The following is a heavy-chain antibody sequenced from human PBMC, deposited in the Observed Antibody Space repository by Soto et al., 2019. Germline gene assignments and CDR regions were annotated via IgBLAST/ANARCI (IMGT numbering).Heavy chain of an antibody. Sequence: SETLSLTCNISGDSMSSSFYWGWIRQPPGKGLEWIGSISYRGSTYYNPSLKSRVTISVDTSKNQFSLRLRSLTAADTAVFYCACQLRHVVAVTAIGGGLDHLGQGHVVT. V-gene: IGHV4-39*01. CDR1: GDSMSSSFY. D-gene: IGHD2-21*02. CDR3: ACQLRHVVAVTAIGGGLDH. J-gene: IGHJ4*02. CDR2: ISYRGST.